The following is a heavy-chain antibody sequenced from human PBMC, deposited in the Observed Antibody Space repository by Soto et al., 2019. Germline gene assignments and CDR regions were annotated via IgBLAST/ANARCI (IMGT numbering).Heavy chain of an antibody. CDR2: MYYSGST. V-gene: IGHV4-59*11. J-gene: IGHJ4*02. CDR1: GGSIISHY. Sequence: SETLSLTCTVSGGSIISHYWSWILQPPGKGLEWIGYMYYSGSTNCNPSLKSRVTMSVDTSKNQFSLLLSSVTAADTAVYYCARHGNQLLWTSFDYWGQGALVTVSS. CDR3: ARHGNQLLWTSFDY. D-gene: IGHD2-2*01.